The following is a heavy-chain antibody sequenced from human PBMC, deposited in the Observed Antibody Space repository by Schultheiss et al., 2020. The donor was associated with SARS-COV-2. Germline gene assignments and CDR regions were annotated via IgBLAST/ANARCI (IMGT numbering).Heavy chain of an antibody. CDR1: GGSFSGYY. D-gene: IGHD2-8*01. J-gene: IGHJ6*02. CDR2: IYYSGST. CDR3: AKSRIMATYYYYGMDV. V-gene: IGHV4-59*08. Sequence: SQTLSLTCAVYGGSFSGYYWSWIRQPPGKGLEWIGYIYYSGSTNYNPSLKSRVTMSVDTSKNQFSLKLSSVTAADTAIYYCAKSRIMATYYYYGMDVWGQGTTVTVSS.